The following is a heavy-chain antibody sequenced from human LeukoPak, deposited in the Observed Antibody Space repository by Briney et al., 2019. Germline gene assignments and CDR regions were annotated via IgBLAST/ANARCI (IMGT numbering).Heavy chain of an antibody. J-gene: IGHJ4*02. D-gene: IGHD3-16*01. V-gene: IGHV3-21*01. CDR3: AGGGDFDY. CDR1: GITLSNYG. Sequence: PGGSLRLSCVVSGITLSNYGMNWVRQAPGKGLEWVSSISRTSEYIHYADSVRGRFAISRDNAKNSVYLQMNSLRAEDTAVYFCAGGGDFDYWGQGILVTVSA. CDR2: ISRTSEYI.